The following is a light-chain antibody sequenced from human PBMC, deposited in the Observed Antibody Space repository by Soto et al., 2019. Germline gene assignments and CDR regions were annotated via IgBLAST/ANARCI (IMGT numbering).Light chain of an antibody. Sequence: DIVLTQSPGSLSLSPGERATLSCRASQSASSSYLAWYQQRPGQAPRLLIYGASTRATGIPLRFSGSGSGTDFTLTISSLQSEDFAVYYCQQYDTWPPATFGQGTKVDIK. CDR1: QSASSSY. J-gene: IGKJ1*01. CDR3: QQYDTWPPAT. V-gene: IGKV3-20*01. CDR2: GAS.